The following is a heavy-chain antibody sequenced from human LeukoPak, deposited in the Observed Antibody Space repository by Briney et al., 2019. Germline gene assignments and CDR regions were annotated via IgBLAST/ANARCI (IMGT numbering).Heavy chain of an antibody. CDR3: AREGYYYGSGSYAYYSYYGMDV. V-gene: IGHV1-18*01. D-gene: IGHD3-10*01. CDR1: GYTFTSYG. CDR2: ISAYNGNT. Sequence: ASVKVSCKASGYTFTSYGISWVRQAPGQGREGMGWISAYNGNTNYAQKLQGRVTMTTDTSTSTAYIELRSLRSADTAVYYCAREGYYYGSGSYAYYSYYGMDVWGQGTTVTVSS. J-gene: IGHJ6*02.